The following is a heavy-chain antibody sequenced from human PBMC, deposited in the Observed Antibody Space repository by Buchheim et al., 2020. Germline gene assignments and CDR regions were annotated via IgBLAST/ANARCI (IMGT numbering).Heavy chain of an antibody. Sequence: QVQLQESGPGLVKPSQTLSLTCTVSGGSISSGGYYWSRIRQYPGKGLEWIGYIYYRGSTYYNPSTKSLVTILVETSTNQFFLKLSSVTAADTAVYYCARAPKKEGIAAAGLFDYWGQGTL. D-gene: IGHD6-13*01. CDR2: IYYRGST. CDR1: GGSISSGGYY. V-gene: IGHV4-31*01. CDR3: ARAPKKEGIAAAGLFDY. J-gene: IGHJ4*02.